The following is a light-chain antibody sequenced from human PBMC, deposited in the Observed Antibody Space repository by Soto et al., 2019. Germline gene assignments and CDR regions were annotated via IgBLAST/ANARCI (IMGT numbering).Light chain of an antibody. CDR1: QSISSY. Sequence: DIQMTQSPSSLSASVGDRVTITCRASQSISSYLNWYQQKPGKAPERLIYAASTLQSGVPSRFSGSGSGTDFTLTISSLQPDDFATYHCQQYNSYSTFGQGTKVDIK. CDR3: QQYNSYST. J-gene: IGKJ1*01. V-gene: IGKV1-39*01. CDR2: AAS.